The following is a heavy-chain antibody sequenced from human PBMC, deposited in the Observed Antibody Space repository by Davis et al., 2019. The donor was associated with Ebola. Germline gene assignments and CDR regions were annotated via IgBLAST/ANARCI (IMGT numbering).Heavy chain of an antibody. D-gene: IGHD4-23*01. J-gene: IGHJ4*02. Sequence: GSLKISCVGSGFTFSLYWMNWVRQVPGKGLVWVSRINNDGTSTNYTDSVRGRFTISRDNAKNTLYLQMNSLRVEDTAVYFCARGGAVAPDWGQGTLVTVSS. V-gene: IGHV3-74*01. CDR1: GFTFSLYW. CDR3: ARGGAVAPD. CDR2: INNDGTST.